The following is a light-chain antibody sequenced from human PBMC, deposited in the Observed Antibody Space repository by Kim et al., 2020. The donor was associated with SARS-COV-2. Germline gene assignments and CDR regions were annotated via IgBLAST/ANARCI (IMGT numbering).Light chain of an antibody. CDR3: QQYYSFPYT. V-gene: IGKV1D-16*01. CDR1: EDISSW. J-gene: IGKJ2*01. CDR2: SAS. Sequence: SASVGDIVTITCRASEDISSWLAWFQQKPGEAPKSLIYSASSLQSGVPSRFSGSGSEAYFTLTITSLQPEDFATYYCQQYYSFPYTFGQGTKLEI.